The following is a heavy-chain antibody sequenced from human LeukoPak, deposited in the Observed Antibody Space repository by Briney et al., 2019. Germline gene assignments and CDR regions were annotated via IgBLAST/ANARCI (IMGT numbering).Heavy chain of an antibody. CDR1: GFTVSSNY. Sequence: GGSLRLSCAASGFTVSSNYMSWVRQAPGKGLGWVSVIYSGGSTYYADSVKGRFTISRDNSKNTLYLQMNSLRAEDTAVYYCARETYDSSGSMNWGQGTLVTVSS. V-gene: IGHV3-53*01. D-gene: IGHD3-22*01. CDR2: IYSGGST. CDR3: ARETYDSSGSMN. J-gene: IGHJ4*02.